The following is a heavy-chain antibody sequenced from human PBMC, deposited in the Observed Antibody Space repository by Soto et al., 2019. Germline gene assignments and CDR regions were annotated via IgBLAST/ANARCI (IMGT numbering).Heavy chain of an antibody. CDR3: EGESGENWSYEAY. D-gene: IGHD1-7*01. Sequence: ASETLSLTCPVSGYTITSFSWNWIRQSAGKGLEWIGRISTTGNTHYNPSLESRVTMSLDTSKNQFSLKLTSVTAADTAVYYCEGESGENWSYEAYWGQGTLVTVSS. J-gene: IGHJ4*02. CDR1: GYTITSFS. V-gene: IGHV4-4*07. CDR2: ISTTGNT.